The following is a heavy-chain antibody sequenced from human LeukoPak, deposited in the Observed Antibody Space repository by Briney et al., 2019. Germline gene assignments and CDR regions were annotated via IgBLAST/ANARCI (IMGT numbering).Heavy chain of an antibody. D-gene: IGHD6-6*01. V-gene: IGHV1-46*01. CDR3: ARESIAARDYYYYMDV. CDR2: INPSGGST. CDR1: GYTFTSYY. Sequence: ASVKVSCKASGYTFTSYYMHWVRQAPGQGLEWMGIINPSGGSTSYAQKFQGRVTMTRDMSTSTVYMELSSLRSEDTAVYYCARESIAARDYYYYMDVWGKGTTVTVSS. J-gene: IGHJ6*03.